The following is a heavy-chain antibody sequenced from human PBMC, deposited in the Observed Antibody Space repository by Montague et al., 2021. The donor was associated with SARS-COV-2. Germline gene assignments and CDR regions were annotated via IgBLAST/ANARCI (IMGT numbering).Heavy chain of an antibody. CDR3: ARHGYTEVWSGMDV. D-gene: IGHD6-13*01. CDR2: IHHSGST. J-gene: IGHJ6*02. CDR1: GGSISSSTYY. V-gene: IGHV4-39*01. Sequence: SETLSLTCTVSGGSISSSTYYWGWIRQPPGKGPEWIGSIHHSGSTYYNPSLETRVTISVDTSKNQFSLKLSSVTAADTAVFYCARHGYTEVWSGMDVWGQGITVTVSS.